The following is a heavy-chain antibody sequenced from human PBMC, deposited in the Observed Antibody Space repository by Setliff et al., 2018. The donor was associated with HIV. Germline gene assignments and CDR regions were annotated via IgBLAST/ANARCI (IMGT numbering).Heavy chain of an antibody. V-gene: IGHV4-39*01. D-gene: IGHD6-13*01. CDR3: AADGDTNSWYFY. J-gene: IGHJ4*02. CDR1: GGSISSGGYY. Sequence: SETLSLTCTVSGGSISSGGYYWGWVRQPPGKGLEWIGSVSYSGSTYYNPSLKSRVTISVDTSKNQFSLKLSSVTAADTAVYYCAADGDTNSWYFYWGQGTQVTVSS. CDR2: VSYSGST.